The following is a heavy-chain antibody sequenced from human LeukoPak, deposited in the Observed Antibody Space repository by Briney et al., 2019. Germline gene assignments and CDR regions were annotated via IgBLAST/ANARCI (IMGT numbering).Heavy chain of an antibody. V-gene: IGHV3-23*01. CDR2: ISGSGGST. J-gene: IGHJ4*02. CDR1: GFTFSSYA. CDR3: AKGTYYDFSSPFDY. Sequence: QPGGSLRLSCAASGFTFSSYAMSWVRQAPGKGLGWVSAISGSGGSTYYADSVKGRFTISRDNSKNTLYLQMNSLRAEDTAVYYCAKGTYYDFSSPFDYWGQGTLVTVSS. D-gene: IGHD3-3*01.